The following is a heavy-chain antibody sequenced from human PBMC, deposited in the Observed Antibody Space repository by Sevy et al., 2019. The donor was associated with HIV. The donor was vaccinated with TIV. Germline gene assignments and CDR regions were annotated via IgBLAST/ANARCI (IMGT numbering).Heavy chain of an antibody. CDR3: SRLRGTISPYYYFGLDV. D-gene: IGHD3-3*01. CDR1: GFTFDDYA. Sequence: GGSLRLSCTTSGFTFDDYAMRWLRQTPGTGLEWVGFIRSKTFGGTTEYAASVKGRFTISRDNSNSIAYLQMNNLKIEDAAVYFCSRLRGTISPYYYFGLDVWGQRTTVTVSS. CDR2: IRSKTFGGTT. V-gene: IGHV3-49*03. J-gene: IGHJ6*02.